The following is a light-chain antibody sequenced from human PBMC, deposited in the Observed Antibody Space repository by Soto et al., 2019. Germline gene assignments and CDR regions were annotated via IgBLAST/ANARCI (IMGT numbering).Light chain of an antibody. Sequence: QSVLTQPRSVSGSPGQTLTISCTGTSSDVGAYNYVSWYQQRPGKAPQFIIYDVTKRPSGVPDRFSGSKSGNTASLTISGLQADDEADYFCCAYAGSYTYVFGTGTKLTVL. CDR2: DVT. CDR1: SSDVGAYNY. CDR3: CAYAGSYTYV. J-gene: IGLJ1*01. V-gene: IGLV2-11*01.